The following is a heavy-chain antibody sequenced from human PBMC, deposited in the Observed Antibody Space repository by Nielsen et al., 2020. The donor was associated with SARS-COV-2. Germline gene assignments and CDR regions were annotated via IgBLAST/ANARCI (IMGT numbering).Heavy chain of an antibody. CDR3: ATSLVGTGTKGELDYYYGMDV. J-gene: IGHJ6*02. CDR1: GYTLTELS. D-gene: IGHD1-1*01. CDR2: FDPEDGET. V-gene: IGHV1-24*01. Sequence: ASVQDSCKVSGYTLTELSMHWVRQAPAKGREGMGGFDPEDGETIYAQKFQGRVTMTEDTSTDTAYMELSSLRSEDTAVYYCATSLVGTGTKGELDYYYGMDVWGQGTTVTVSS.